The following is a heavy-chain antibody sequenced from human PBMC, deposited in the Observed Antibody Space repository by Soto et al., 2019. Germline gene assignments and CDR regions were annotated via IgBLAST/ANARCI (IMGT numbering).Heavy chain of an antibody. CDR1: GYSFTSYW. CDR2: IYPGDSDT. J-gene: IGHJ3*02. Sequence: PGESLKISCKGSGYSFTSYWIGWGRQMPGKGLEWMGIIYPGDSDTRYSPSFQGQATISADKSISTAYLQWSSLKASDTAMYYCASHDYIWGSYRSFPPEPDAFDIWGQGTMVTVSS. V-gene: IGHV5-51*01. D-gene: IGHD3-16*02. CDR3: ASHDYIWGSYRSFPPEPDAFDI.